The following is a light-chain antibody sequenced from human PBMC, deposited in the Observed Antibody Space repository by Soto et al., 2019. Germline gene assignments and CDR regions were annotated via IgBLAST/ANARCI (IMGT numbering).Light chain of an antibody. CDR3: QQYNNCPLT. Sequence: EVVMTQSSATVSVSPGERATLSCRASQRVSSNLAWYQHKPGQAPRVLMYGASTRATGIPARFSGSGSGTEFTLTISSLQSEDFEVYYCQQYNNCPLTFGGGTKVEIK. V-gene: IGKV3-15*01. CDR1: QRVSSN. J-gene: IGKJ4*01. CDR2: GAS.